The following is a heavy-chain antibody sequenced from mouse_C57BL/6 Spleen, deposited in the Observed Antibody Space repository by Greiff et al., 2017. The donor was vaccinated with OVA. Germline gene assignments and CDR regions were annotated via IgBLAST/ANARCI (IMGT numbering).Heavy chain of an antibody. CDR2: IDPETGGT. CDR1: GYTFTDYE. V-gene: IGHV1-15*01. CDR3: TRLNGYFHY. J-gene: IGHJ2*01. D-gene: IGHD1-1*02. Sequence: VQLQESGAELVRPGASVTLSCKASGYTFTDYEMHWVKQTPVHGLEWIGAIDPETGGTAYNQKFKGKAILTADKSSSTAYMELRSLTSEDSAVYYCTRLNGYFHYWGQGTTLTVSS.